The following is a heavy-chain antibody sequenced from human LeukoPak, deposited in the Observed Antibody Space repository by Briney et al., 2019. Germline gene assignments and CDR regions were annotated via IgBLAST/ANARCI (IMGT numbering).Heavy chain of an antibody. J-gene: IGHJ4*02. V-gene: IGHV3-7*01. CDR3: ARDTMVRGVGLFDY. Sequence: GGSLRLSCAASGFTVSDYYMSWIRQAPGKGLEWVANIKQDGSEKYYVDSVKGRFTISRDNAKNSLYLQMNSLRAEDTAVYYCARDTMVRGVGLFDYWGQGTLVTVSS. D-gene: IGHD3-10*01. CDR2: IKQDGSEK. CDR1: GFTVSDYY.